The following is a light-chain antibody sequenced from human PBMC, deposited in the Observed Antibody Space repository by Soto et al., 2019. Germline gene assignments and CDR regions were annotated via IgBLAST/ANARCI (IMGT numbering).Light chain of an antibody. CDR3: QQRSNWPPLT. CDR1: QSVSSY. V-gene: IGKV3-11*01. CDR2: DAS. Sequence: ETVLTQSPATLSLSPGERATLSCRASQSVSSYLAWYQQKPGQAPRLLIYDASNRATGIPARFSGSGSGTDFTLTSSSLEPEDFAVYYCQQRSNWPPLTFGGGTKVEIK. J-gene: IGKJ4*01.